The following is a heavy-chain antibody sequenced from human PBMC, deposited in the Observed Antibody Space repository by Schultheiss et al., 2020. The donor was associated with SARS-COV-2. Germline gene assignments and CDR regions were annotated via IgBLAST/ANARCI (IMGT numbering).Heavy chain of an antibody. CDR2: ISSSSSYI. CDR3: ARDSDPFLKREGYIFDH. J-gene: IGHJ4*02. Sequence: GESLKISCAASGFTFSSYSMNWVRQAPGKGLEWVSSISSSSSYIYYADSVKGRFTISRDNAKNSLYLQMNSLKAEDTAVYYCARDSDPFLKREGYIFDHWGQGALVTVSS. D-gene: IGHD5-24*01. CDR1: GFTFSSYS. V-gene: IGHV3-21*01.